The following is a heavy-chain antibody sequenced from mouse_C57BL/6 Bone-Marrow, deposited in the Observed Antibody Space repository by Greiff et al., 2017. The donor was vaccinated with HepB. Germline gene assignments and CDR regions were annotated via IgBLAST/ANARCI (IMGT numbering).Heavy chain of an antibody. J-gene: IGHJ2*01. CDR3: ARIHYYGSSFPYYFDY. V-gene: IGHV8-8*01. CDR1: GFSLSTFGMG. CDR2: IWWDDDK. Sequence: QVTLKVSGPGILQPSQTLSLTCSFSGFSLSTFGMGVGWIRQPSGKGLEWLAHIWWDDDKYYNPALKSRLTISKDTSKNQVFLKIANVDTADTATYYCARIHYYGSSFPYYFDYWGQGTTLTASS. D-gene: IGHD1-1*01.